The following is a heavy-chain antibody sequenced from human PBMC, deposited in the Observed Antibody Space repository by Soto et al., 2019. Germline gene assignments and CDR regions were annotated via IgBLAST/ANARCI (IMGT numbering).Heavy chain of an antibody. CDR2: IYWDDDK. CDR3: AHRHEDPWFGDRDC. V-gene: IGHV2-5*02. CDR1: GFSLSTSGVG. J-gene: IGHJ4*02. D-gene: IGHD3-10*01. Sequence: PTLVNPTQTLTLTFPFSGFSLSTSGVGVGWIRQPPGKALEWLALIYWDDDKRYSPSLKSRLTITKDTSKNQVVLTMTNMDPVDTATYYCAHRHEDPWFGDRDCWGQGTLVTVSS.